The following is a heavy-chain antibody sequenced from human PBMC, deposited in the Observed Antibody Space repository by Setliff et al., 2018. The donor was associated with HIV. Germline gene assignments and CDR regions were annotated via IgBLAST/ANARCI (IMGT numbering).Heavy chain of an antibody. CDR1: DSGTYY. Sequence: PSETLSLTCTVSDSGTYYWSWIRQPAGKGLEWIGRVSSRGDTNYNPSLKSRVTMSVDTSKNQFSLKLSSVTAADTAVYYCARGRCSGGSCYSARYYFDYWGQGTLVTVSS. D-gene: IGHD2-15*01. CDR2: VSSRGDT. V-gene: IGHV4-4*07. J-gene: IGHJ4*02. CDR3: ARGRCSGGSCYSARYYFDY.